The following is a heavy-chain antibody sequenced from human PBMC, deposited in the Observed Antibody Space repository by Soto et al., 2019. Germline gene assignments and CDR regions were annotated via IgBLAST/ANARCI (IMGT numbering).Heavy chain of an antibody. CDR3: AKDTGYAHSHGMDV. D-gene: IGHD2-2*01. Sequence: PGWSLRLSCAASGFTFSSYGMHWVRQAPGKGLEWVAVISYDGSNKYYADSVKGRFTISRDNSKNTLYLQMNSLRAEDTAVYYCAKDTGYAHSHGMDVWGQGTTVTVSS. V-gene: IGHV3-30*18. CDR2: ISYDGSNK. CDR1: GFTFSSYG. J-gene: IGHJ6*02.